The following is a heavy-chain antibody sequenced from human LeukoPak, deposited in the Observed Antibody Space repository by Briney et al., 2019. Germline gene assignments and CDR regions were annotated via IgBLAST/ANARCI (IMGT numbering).Heavy chain of an antibody. Sequence: TGGSLRLSCAASGFTVSSNYMSWVRQAPGKGLEWVSVIYSGGTTYYADSVRGRFTISRDNSKKPLYLQMNSLRAEDTAVYYCARDLPRPVFVEYWGQGTLVTVSS. J-gene: IGHJ4*02. D-gene: IGHD3-10*01. V-gene: IGHV3-66*01. CDR2: IYSGGTT. CDR1: GFTVSSNY. CDR3: ARDLPRPVFVEY.